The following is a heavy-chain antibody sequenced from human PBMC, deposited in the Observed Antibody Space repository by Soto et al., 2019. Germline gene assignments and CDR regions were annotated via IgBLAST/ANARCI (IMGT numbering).Heavy chain of an antibody. J-gene: IGHJ4*02. CDR1: GGSITYNY. D-gene: IGHD6-13*01. CDR3: ARHYSGSWFFDF. V-gene: IGHV4-59*08. CDR2: VYYSGNTNYDT. Sequence: QVQLQESGPGLVKPSETLSLTCTVSGGSITYNYWSWIRQPPGKGLEWIGCVYYSGNTNYDTNYTPSLRSRVTISVDTSKNQFSLRLSSVTAADTAVYFCARHYSGSWFFDFWGQGALVTVSS.